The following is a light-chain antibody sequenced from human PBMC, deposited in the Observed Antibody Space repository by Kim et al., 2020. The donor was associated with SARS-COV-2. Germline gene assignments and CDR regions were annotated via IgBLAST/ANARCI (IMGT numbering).Light chain of an antibody. CDR2: DAS. J-gene: IGKJ2*01. CDR3: QQYNSY. Sequence: GDRVTITCRASQNIKRWLAWYQQRPGKAPKVLIYDASTLGSGVPSRFSGSGFGTEFTLTIRSLQPDDFATYYCQQYNSYFGQGTKLEI. V-gene: IGKV1-5*01. CDR1: QNIKRW.